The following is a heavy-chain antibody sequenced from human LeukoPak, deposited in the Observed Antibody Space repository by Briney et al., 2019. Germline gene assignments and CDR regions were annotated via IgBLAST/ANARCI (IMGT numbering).Heavy chain of an antibody. D-gene: IGHD2-2*01. CDR1: GFTFSSYS. Sequence: GGSLRLSCAASGFTFSSYSMNWVRQAPGKGLEWVSSISSSSSYIYYADSVKGRFTISRDNAKNSLYLQMSSLRAEDTAVYYCARDHCSSTSCYLWFDPWGQGTLVTVSS. CDR2: ISSSSSYI. J-gene: IGHJ5*02. V-gene: IGHV3-21*01. CDR3: ARDHCSSTSCYLWFDP.